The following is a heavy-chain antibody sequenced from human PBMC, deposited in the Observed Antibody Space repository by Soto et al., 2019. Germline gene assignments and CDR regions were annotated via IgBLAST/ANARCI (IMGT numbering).Heavy chain of an antibody. V-gene: IGHV5-51*01. CDR2: IYPGDSDT. Sequence: GESLKISCKGSGYSFTSYWIGWVRQMPGKGLEWMGIIYPGDSDTRYSPSFQGQVTISADKSISTAYLQWSSLKASDTAMYYCASQYSSSSEYYYGMDVWGQGTTVTVSS. D-gene: IGHD6-6*01. CDR3: ASQYSSSSEYYYGMDV. J-gene: IGHJ6*02. CDR1: GYSFTSYW.